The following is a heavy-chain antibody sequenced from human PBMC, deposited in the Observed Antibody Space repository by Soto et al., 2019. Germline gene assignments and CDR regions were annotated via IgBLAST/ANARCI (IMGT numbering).Heavy chain of an antibody. CDR3: ATSNWFDP. CDR1: GGSISSSSYY. J-gene: IGHJ5*02. V-gene: IGHV4-39*01. CDR2: IYYSGST. Sequence: QLQLQESGPGLVKPSEILSLTCTVSGGSISSSSYYWGWIRQPPGKGLEWIGIIYYSGSTYYNPSLKSRVTISVDTSKNQFSLKLSSVSATDTAVYYCATSNWFDPWGQGTLVTVSS.